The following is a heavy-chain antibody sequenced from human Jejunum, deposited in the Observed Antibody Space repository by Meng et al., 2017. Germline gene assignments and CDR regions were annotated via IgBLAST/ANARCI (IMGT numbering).Heavy chain of an antibody. CDR2: ISVSADST. CDR3: AKSQTGTTTNWYFDL. Sequence: EGSLRLSCAASGFTFSTYALSWVRQAPGRGLEWVSGISVSADSTYYADSVKGRFIISRDNSKSTVFLYVNNVRAEDTAIYYCAKSQTGTTTNWYFDLWGRGTPVTVSS. V-gene: IGHV3-23*01. D-gene: IGHD1-7*01. J-gene: IGHJ2*01. CDR1: GFTFSTYA.